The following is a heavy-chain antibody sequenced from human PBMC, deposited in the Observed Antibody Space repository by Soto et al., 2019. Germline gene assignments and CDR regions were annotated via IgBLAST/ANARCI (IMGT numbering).Heavy chain of an antibody. CDR1: GFTFSSFG. CDR3: ARDASYYSLWSGYYPSRNGMDV. Sequence: PGGSLRLSCAASGFTFSSFGMHWVRQAPGKGLEWVSLIWYDGSKKSYGDSVKGRFTISGDNSRNTVYLQMNSLRADDTAVYYCARDASYYSLWSGYYPSRNGMDVWRQGTTVTVSS. CDR2: IWYDGSKK. D-gene: IGHD3-3*01. J-gene: IGHJ6*02. V-gene: IGHV3-33*01.